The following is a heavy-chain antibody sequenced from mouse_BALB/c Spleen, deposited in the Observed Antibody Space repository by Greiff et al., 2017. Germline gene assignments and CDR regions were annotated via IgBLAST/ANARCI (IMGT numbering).Heavy chain of an antibody. CDR2: ISSGGGNT. Sequence: EVQGVESGGGLVKPGGSLKLSCAASGFTFSSYTMSWVRQTPEKRLEWVATISSGGGNTYYPDSVKGRFTISRDNAKNNLYLQMSSLRSEDTALYYCARYDDYDGDAMDYWGQGTSVTVSS. CDR1: GFTFSSYT. V-gene: IGHV5-9*03. D-gene: IGHD2-4*01. J-gene: IGHJ4*01. CDR3: ARYDDYDGDAMDY.